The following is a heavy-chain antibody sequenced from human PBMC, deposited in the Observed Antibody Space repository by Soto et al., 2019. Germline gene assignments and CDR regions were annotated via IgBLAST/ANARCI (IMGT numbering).Heavy chain of an antibody. CDR1: GFTFGSYA. Sequence: EVQLLESGGDLVQPGGSLRLSCAASGFTFGSYAMSWVRQARGKGLEWVSSISDNGGGTYYADSVKGRFTMSRDNSRNPLYLQMNSLRVEDTAIYYCANIVSSSSTGQWGQGTLVSVPP. V-gene: IGHV3-23*01. CDR3: ANIVSSSSTGQ. CDR2: ISDNGGGT. J-gene: IGHJ4*02. D-gene: IGHD6-13*01.